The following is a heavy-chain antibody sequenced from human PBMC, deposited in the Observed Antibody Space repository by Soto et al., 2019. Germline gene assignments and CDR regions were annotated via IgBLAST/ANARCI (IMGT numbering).Heavy chain of an antibody. V-gene: IGHV2-5*02. CDR2: IYWDDDK. CDR1: GFSLSTSGVG. D-gene: IGHD2-21*02. CDR3: AHSRCGGDCLQSYSSHYYYGMDV. Sequence: QITLKESGPTLVRPTQTLTLTCTFSGFSLSTSGVGVGWIRQPPGKALEWLALIYWDDDKRYSPSLKSRLTITKDTSKNQVVRTMTNMDPVDTATYYCAHSRCGGDCLQSYSSHYYYGMDVWGQGTTVTVSS. J-gene: IGHJ6*02.